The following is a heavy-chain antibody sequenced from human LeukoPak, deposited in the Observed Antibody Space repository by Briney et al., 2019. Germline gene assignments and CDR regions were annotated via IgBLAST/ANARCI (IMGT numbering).Heavy chain of an antibody. CDR1: GFTFSSYW. Sequence: GGSLRLSCAASGFTFSSYWMSWVRQAPGKGLEWVANIKQDGSEKYYVDSVKGRFTISRDNAKNSLYLQMNSLRAEDTAVYYCASYYYDSSGYNDYWGQGTLVTVSS. J-gene: IGHJ4*02. CDR2: IKQDGSEK. V-gene: IGHV3-7*01. CDR3: ASYYYDSSGYNDY. D-gene: IGHD3-22*01.